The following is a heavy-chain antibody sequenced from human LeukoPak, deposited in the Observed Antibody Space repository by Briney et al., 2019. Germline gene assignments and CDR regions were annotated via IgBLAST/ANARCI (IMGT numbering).Heavy chain of an antibody. CDR1: GGSISSYY. V-gene: IGHV4-59*12. Sequence: KPSETLSLTCTVSGGSISSYYWSWIRQPPGKGLEWIGYIYYSGSTNYNPSLKSRVTISVDTSKNQFSLKLSSVTAADTAVYYCARAVGYCSSTSCYTLYYYYYYMDVWGKGTTVTVSS. CDR2: IYYSGST. J-gene: IGHJ6*03. CDR3: ARAVGYCSSTSCYTLYYYYYYMDV. D-gene: IGHD2-2*02.